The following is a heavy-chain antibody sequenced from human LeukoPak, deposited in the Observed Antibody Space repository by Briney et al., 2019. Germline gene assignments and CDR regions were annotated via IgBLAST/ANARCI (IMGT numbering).Heavy chain of an antibody. CDR1: GFTFGDYS. D-gene: IGHD3-3*01. V-gene: IGHV3-48*01. CDR2: ITSTRNTI. J-gene: IGHJ6*03. Sequence: GGSLRLSCSASGFTFGDYSMNWVGQAPGKGLEWLSYITSTRNTIYYADSVRGRFTISRDNAHNSLYLQMRRLRVDDTAVYYCVKGNWIGLKRNYFMDVWGRGTTVTVSS. CDR3: VKGNWIGLKRNYFMDV.